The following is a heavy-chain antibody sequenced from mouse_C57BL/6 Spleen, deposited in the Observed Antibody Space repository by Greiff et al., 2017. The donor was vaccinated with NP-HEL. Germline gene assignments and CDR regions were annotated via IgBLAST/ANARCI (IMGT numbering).Heavy chain of an antibody. CDR3: ARHEGYDYVLDY. J-gene: IGHJ2*01. CDR2: FYPGSDSI. D-gene: IGHD2-4*01. CDR1: GYTFTEYN. V-gene: IGHV1-62-2*01. Sequence: QVQLQQSGAELVKPGASVKLSCKASGYTFTEYNINWVKQRSGQGLEWIGWFYPGSDSIKYNEKFKDKATLTADKSSSTVYMELSRLTSEDSAAYFCARHEGYDYVLDYWGQGTTLTVSS.